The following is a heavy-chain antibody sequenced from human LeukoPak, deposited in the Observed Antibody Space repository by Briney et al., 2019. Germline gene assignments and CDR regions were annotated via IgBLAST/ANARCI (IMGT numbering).Heavy chain of an antibody. CDR3: AGQRGVLVAGPVDY. V-gene: IGHV4-39*01. CDR1: GGSISSSSYY. D-gene: IGHD6-19*01. J-gene: IGHJ4*02. CDR2: IYYSGST. Sequence: SETLSLTCTVSGGSISSSSYYWGWIRQPPGTGLEWIGSIYYSGSTYYNPSLKSRVTISVVTSKNQFSLKLSSVTAADTAVYYCAGQRGVLVAGPVDYWGQGTLVTVSS.